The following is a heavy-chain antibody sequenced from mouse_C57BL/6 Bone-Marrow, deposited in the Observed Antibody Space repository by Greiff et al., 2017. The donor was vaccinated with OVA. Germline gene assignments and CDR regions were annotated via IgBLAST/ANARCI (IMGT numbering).Heavy chain of an antibody. D-gene: IGHD2-5*01. Sequence: QVQLQQSGAELVKPGASVKLSCKASGYTFTSYWMHWVKQRPGQGLEWIGMIHPNSGSTNYNEKFKSKATLTVDKSSSTAYMQLSSLTSEDSAVYYCASYYSNPYYYAMDYWGQGTSVTVSS. CDR1: GYTFTSYW. J-gene: IGHJ4*01. CDR2: IHPNSGST. CDR3: ASYYSNPYYYAMDY. V-gene: IGHV1-64*01.